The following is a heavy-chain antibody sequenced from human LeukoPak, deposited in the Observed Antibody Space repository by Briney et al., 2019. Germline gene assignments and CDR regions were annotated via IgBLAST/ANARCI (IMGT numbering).Heavy chain of an antibody. D-gene: IGHD6-6*01. Sequence: GASVKVSCKASGYTFTNYAVNWVRQAPGQGLEWMGWINTNTGNPTYAQGFTGRLVFSLDTSVSTAYLQISSLKAEDTAVYYCAREWGAARQRGVHNWFDPWGQGTLVTVSS. J-gene: IGHJ5*02. CDR2: INTNTGNP. CDR1: GYTFTNYA. CDR3: AREWGAARQRGVHNWFDP. V-gene: IGHV7-4-1*02.